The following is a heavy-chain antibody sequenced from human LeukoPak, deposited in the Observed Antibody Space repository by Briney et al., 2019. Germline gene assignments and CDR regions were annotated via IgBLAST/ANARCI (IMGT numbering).Heavy chain of an antibody. J-gene: IGHJ4*02. CDR2: VYHTGST. Sequence: KPSETLSLTCAVSGYSFGSGYYWVWIRQPPGKGLEWIGSVYHTGSTYYHPSLKSRVAISLDTSKNQFSLRLTSVTAADTALYYCASHYYASSGSLFDSWGRGSLVTVSS. V-gene: IGHV4-38-2*01. CDR1: GYSFGSGYY. CDR3: ASHYYASSGSLFDS. D-gene: IGHD3-22*01.